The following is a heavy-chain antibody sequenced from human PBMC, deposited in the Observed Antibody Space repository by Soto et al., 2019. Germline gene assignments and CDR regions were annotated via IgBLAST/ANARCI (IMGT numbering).Heavy chain of an antibody. V-gene: IGHV3-30*03. CDR3: VITVVLGAATEY. CDR2: VSFDGSFE. Sequence: PGGTLSLTCVVSGFNFGSYDIYWIRQPHGTGQQWVGAVSFDGSFEHYIDSLKGRVTFSRVNSKNTLYLQMNSLGTEATAVDYLVITVVLGAATEYWGQGTLGTVSS. CDR1: GFNFGSYD. J-gene: IGHJ4*01. D-gene: IGHD2-21*01.